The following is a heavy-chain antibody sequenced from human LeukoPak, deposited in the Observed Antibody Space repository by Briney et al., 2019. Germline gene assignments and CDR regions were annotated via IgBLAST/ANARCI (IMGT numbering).Heavy chain of an antibody. Sequence: ASVKVSCKASGYLFVSYYIHWVRQAPGQGLEWMGFINSGGGNTTYAQKFQGRISMTRDTSTDTVYIELSSLRSEDTAVYYCARGGTYYDTSGNIQYWGQGTLVTVSS. CDR1: GYLFVSYY. CDR3: ARGGTYYDTSGNIQY. CDR2: INSGGGNT. J-gene: IGHJ1*01. D-gene: IGHD3-22*01. V-gene: IGHV1-46*01.